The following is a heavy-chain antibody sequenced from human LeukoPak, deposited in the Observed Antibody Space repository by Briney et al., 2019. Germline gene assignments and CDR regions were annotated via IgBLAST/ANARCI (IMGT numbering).Heavy chain of an antibody. V-gene: IGHV3-48*04. CDR3: ARPYCSGSTCLDAFDI. CDR2: ISSSGSTI. D-gene: IGHD2-2*01. J-gene: IGHJ3*02. Sequence: GGSLRLSCAASGFTFSSYAMSWVRQAPGKGLEWVSYISSSGSTIYYADSVKGRFTISRDNAKNSLYLQMNSLRADDTAVYYCARPYCSGSTCLDAFDIWGQGTMVTVSS. CDR1: GFTFSSYA.